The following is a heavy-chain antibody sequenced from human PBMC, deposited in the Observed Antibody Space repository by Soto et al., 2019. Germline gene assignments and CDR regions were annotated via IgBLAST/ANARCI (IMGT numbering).Heavy chain of an antibody. CDR1: GGTFSSYA. J-gene: IGHJ4*02. CDR3: ARYDSSGYYYFDY. D-gene: IGHD3-22*01. CDR2: IIPIFGTA. Sequence: SVKVSCKASGGTFSSYAISWVRQAPGQGLEWMGGIIPIFGTANYAQKFQGRVTITADESTSTAYMELSSLRSEDTAVYYCARYDSSGYYYFDYWGQGTLVTVSS. V-gene: IGHV1-69*13.